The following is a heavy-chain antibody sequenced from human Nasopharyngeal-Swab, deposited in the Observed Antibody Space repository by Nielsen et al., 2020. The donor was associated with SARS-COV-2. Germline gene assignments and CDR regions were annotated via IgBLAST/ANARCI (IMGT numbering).Heavy chain of an antibody. D-gene: IGHD3-22*01. J-gene: IGHJ4*02. CDR2: IYYSGST. V-gene: IGHV4-59*01. CDR3: ARESYYDSSGYRRVFDY. Sequence: SETLSLTCNVSGGSISSYYWSWIRQPPGKGLEWIGYIYYSGSTNYNPSLKSRVTISVDTSKNQFSLKLSSVTAADTAVYYCARESYYDSSGYRRVFDYWGQGTLVTVSS. CDR1: GGSISSYY.